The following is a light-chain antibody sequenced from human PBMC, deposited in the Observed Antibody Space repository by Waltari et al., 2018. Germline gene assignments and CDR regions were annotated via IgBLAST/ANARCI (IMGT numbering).Light chain of an antibody. V-gene: IGLV2-14*01. J-gene: IGLJ3*02. CDR1: SSDVGGYIY. Sequence: QSALTQPASVSGSPGQSLTISCTGTSSDVGGYIYVSWYQQHPGKAPKLMIYEVSNRPSGVSNRFSGSKSGNTASLTISGLQAEDEADYYCSSYTSSSTRVFDGGTKLTVL. CDR2: EVS. CDR3: SSYTSSSTRV.